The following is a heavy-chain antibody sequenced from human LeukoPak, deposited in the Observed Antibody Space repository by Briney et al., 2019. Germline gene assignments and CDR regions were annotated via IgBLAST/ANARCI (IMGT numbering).Heavy chain of an antibody. J-gene: IGHJ4*02. Sequence: GGSLRLSCAASGFTFSSYAMSWVRQAPGKGLEWVSAINGGGDYAYYADSVRGRFTISRDNSKNTLYLQMNSLRAEDTAVYYCANSEQLWLLDYWGQGTLVTVSS. CDR1: GFTFSSYA. CDR2: INGGGDYA. V-gene: IGHV3-23*01. D-gene: IGHD5-18*01. CDR3: ANSEQLWLLDY.